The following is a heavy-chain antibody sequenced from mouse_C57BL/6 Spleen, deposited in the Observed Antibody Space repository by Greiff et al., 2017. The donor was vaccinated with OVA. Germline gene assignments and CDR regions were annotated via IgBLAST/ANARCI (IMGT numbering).Heavy chain of an antibody. V-gene: IGHV1-19*01. CDR2: INPYNGGT. CDR1: GYTFTDYY. J-gene: IGHJ3*01. Sequence: EVQLQQSGPVLVKPGASVKMSCKASGYTFTDYYMNWVKQSHGKSLEWIGVINPYNGGTSYNQKFKGKATLTVDKSSSTAYMELNSLTSEDSAVYYCARGDYYGSSYDWFAYWGQGTLVTVSA. CDR3: ARGDYYGSSYDWFAY. D-gene: IGHD1-1*01.